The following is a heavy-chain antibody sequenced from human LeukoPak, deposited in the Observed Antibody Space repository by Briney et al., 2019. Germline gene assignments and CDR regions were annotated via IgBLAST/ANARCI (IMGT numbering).Heavy chain of an antibody. CDR1: GYSFTSYW. CDR3: ARQAVTDNIALWVVLDY. D-gene: IGHD2-21*02. J-gene: IGHJ4*02. V-gene: IGHV5-51*01. Sequence: GESLKISCKGSGYSFTSYWIGWVRQMPRKRLEWMGIIYPGDSDTRYSPSFQGQVTISADKSISTAYLQWSSLKASDTAMYYCARQAVTDNIALWVVLDYWGQGTLVTVSS. CDR2: IYPGDSDT.